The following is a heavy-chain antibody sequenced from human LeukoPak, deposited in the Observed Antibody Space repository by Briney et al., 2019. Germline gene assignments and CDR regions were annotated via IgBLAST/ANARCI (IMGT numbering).Heavy chain of an antibody. Sequence: PSETLSLTCAVYGGSFSGYYWSWIRQPPGKGLEWIGEINHSGSTNYNPSLKSRVTISVDTSKNQFSLKLSSVTAADTAVYYCARACSSTSCYNGFFSGYYYYGMDVWGQGTTVTVFS. J-gene: IGHJ6*02. CDR2: INHSGST. CDR1: GGSFSGYY. D-gene: IGHD2-2*02. V-gene: IGHV4-34*01. CDR3: ARACSSTSCYNGFFSGYYYYGMDV.